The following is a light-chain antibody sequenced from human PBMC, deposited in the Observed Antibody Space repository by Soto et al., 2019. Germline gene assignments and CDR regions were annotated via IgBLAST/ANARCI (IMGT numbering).Light chain of an antibody. Sequence: QPVLTQSPSASASLGASVKLTCTLSSVHSSYAIAWHQQQPEKGPRYLMKLNSDGSHSKGDGIPDRFSGSSSGADRYLTISSLQSEDEADYYCQTWGSGTVVFGGGTKLTVL. CDR2: LNSDGSH. J-gene: IGLJ2*01. V-gene: IGLV4-69*01. CDR3: QTWGSGTVV. CDR1: SVHSSYA.